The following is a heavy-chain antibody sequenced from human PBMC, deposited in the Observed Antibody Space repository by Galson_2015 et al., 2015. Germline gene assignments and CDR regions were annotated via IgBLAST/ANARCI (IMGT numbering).Heavy chain of an antibody. CDR2: ISYDGSNK. CDR3: AKACVVTNYYYGMDV. J-gene: IGHJ6*02. CDR1: GFTFSSYG. V-gene: IGHV3-30*18. Sequence: SLRLSCAASGFTFSSYGMHWVRQAPGKGLEWVAVISYDGSNKYYADSVKGRFTISRDNSKNTLYLQMNNLRAEDTAVYYCAKACVVTNYYYGMDVWGQGTTVTVSS. D-gene: IGHD4-23*01.